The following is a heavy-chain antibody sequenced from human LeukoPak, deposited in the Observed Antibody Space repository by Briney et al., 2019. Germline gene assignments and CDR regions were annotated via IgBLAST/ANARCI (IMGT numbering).Heavy chain of an antibody. CDR1: GFTFSDYW. J-gene: IGHJ4*02. D-gene: IGHD2-15*01. CDR2: INTDMSST. CDR3: ARDLSHCSGGSCYSAHFDY. V-gene: IGHV3-74*01. Sequence: GGSLRLSCAASGFTFSDYWMHWVRQAPGKGLVCVSRINTDMSSTIYTDSVKGRFTISRDNAKNTLYLQMNSLRAEDTAVYYCARDLSHCSGGSCYSAHFDYWGQGTLVTVSS.